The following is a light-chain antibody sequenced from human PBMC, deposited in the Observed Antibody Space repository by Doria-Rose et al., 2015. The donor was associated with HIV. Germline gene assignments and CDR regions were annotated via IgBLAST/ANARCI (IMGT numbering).Light chain of an antibody. CDR1: QSFSSTY. J-gene: IGKJ1*01. CDR2: DGS. CDR3: HQYGTSWT. Sequence: ELVLTQSPGTLSLSPGVRATLSCRASQSFSSTYLAWYQQKPGQAPSLLIYDGSTRATGIPDRFSASGTGTDFTLTINRLEPEDFALYYCHQYGTSWTFGQGTKVEI. V-gene: IGKV3-20*01.